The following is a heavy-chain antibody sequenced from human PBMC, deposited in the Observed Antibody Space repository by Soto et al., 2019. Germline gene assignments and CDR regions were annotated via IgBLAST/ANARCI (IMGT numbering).Heavy chain of an antibody. Sequence: QVQLQESGPGLVKPSETLSLTCTVSGGSISSDYWSWIRQPPGKGLEWIGHMYYSGSTKYNPSLNSRVTISIDTSRNHFSPKLTSVTAADTALYYCAKGYYDSSGYYPWGQGTLVAVSS. CDR3: AKGYYDSSGYYP. V-gene: IGHV4-59*01. CDR1: GGSISSDY. J-gene: IGHJ5*02. D-gene: IGHD3-22*01. CDR2: MYYSGST.